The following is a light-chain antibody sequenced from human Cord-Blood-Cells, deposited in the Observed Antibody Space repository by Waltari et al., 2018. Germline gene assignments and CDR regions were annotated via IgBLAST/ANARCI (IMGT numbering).Light chain of an antibody. Sequence: EIVLSHSPAPLSLSPAERATPSCRASQRVSSYLAWYQQKPGQAPRLLIYDASNRATGIPARFSGSGSWTDFTLTISSLEPEDFAVYYCQQRSNWPRTFGQGTKVEIK. CDR2: DAS. CDR1: QRVSSY. CDR3: QQRSNWPRT. J-gene: IGKJ1*01. V-gene: IGKV3-11*01.